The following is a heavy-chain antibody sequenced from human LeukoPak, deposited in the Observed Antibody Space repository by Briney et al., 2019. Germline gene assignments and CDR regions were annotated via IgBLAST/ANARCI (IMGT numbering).Heavy chain of an antibody. V-gene: IGHV4-39*01. CDR3: ARALHGLRWRDAFDI. CDR2: IYYSGST. J-gene: IGHJ3*02. D-gene: IGHD4-23*01. Sequence: PSETLSLTCTVSGGSISSSSYYWGWIRQPPGKGLEWIGSIYYSGSTYYNPSLKSRVTISVDTSKNQFSLKLSSVTAADTAVYYCARALHGLRWRDAFDIWGQGTMVTVSS. CDR1: GGSISSSSYY.